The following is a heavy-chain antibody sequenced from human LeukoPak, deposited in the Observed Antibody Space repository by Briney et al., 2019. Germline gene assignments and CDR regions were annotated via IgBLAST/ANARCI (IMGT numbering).Heavy chain of an antibody. J-gene: IGHJ4*02. CDR1: GFTFGDYA. D-gene: IGHD1-26*01. CDR2: IRSKYYGGTT. CDR3: TRGGGSYPADY. V-gene: IGHV3-49*04. Sequence: GGSLRLSCTASGFTFGDYAMSWVRQAPGKGLEWVGFIRSKYYGGTTEYAASAKGRFTISRDDSKSIAYLQMNSLTTDDTAVFFCTRGGGSYPADYWGQGTLVTLSS.